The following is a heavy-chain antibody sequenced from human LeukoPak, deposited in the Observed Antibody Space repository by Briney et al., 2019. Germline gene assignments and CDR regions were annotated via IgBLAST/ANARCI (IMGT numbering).Heavy chain of an antibody. CDR1: GVSFDDYH. D-gene: IGHD2-21*02. CDR3: TRMTAGHDY. V-gene: IGHV4-34*01. CDR2: INHSGYT. J-gene: IGHJ4*02. Sequence: PSETLSLTCAVSGVSFDDYHWSWVRQTPGKGLEWIGEINHSGYTNDSPSLKSRVTLSIDTSRKQFSLNLRSATVADTGIYYCTRMTAGHDYWGQGTLVTVSS.